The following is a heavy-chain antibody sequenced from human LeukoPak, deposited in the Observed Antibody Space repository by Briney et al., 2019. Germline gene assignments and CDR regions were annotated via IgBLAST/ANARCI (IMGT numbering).Heavy chain of an antibody. CDR1: GYTFTSYY. J-gene: IGHJ5*02. V-gene: IGHV1-46*01. CDR2: INPSGSST. CDR3: ARMGHCSGGSCVQPSRSLDP. Sequence: GASLSVSCTASGYTFTSYYMHWVRQAPGQGLEWMGIINPSGSSTSYAQKFQGRVTMTRDTSTSTVYMELSSLRSEDTAVYYCARMGHCSGGSCVQPSRSLDPWGQGTLVTVSS. D-gene: IGHD2-15*01.